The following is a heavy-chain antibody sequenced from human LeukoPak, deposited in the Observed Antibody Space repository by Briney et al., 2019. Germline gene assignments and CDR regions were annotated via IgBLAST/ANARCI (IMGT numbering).Heavy chain of an antibody. D-gene: IGHD2-15*01. CDR1: GFTFSSYA. CDR3: ARDRSRNYFDY. Sequence: GGSLRLSCAASGFTFSSYAMHWVRQAPGKGLEYVSAISSNGGSTYYANSVKGRFTISRDNSKNTLYLRMGSLRAEDMAVYYCARDRSRNYFDYWGQGTLVTVSS. J-gene: IGHJ4*02. V-gene: IGHV3-64*01. CDR2: ISSNGGST.